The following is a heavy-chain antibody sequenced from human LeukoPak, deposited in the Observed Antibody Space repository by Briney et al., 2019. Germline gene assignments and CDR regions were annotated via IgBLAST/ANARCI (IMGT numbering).Heavy chain of an antibody. CDR3: ARRFYYDSTGYFDY. J-gene: IGHJ4*02. CDR1: GYSFTTYW. Sequence: GESLKISCKGSGYSFTTYWIAWVRQMPGKGLECMGIIYPGDSDTRYSPSFQGQVTISADKSITTAYLQWSNLKASDTAMYYCARRFYYDSTGYFDYWGQGALVTVSS. D-gene: IGHD3-22*01. V-gene: IGHV5-51*01. CDR2: IYPGDSDT.